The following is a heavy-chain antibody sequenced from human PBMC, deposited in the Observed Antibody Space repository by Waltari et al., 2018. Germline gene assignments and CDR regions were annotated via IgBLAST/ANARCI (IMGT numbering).Heavy chain of an antibody. CDR1: GFTFSSYA. D-gene: IGHD3-10*01. J-gene: IGHJ6*03. CDR2: ISYDGSNK. CDR3: ARDVKYYYGSWSYSGYMDV. Sequence: QVQLVESGGGVVQPGRSLRLSCAASGFTFSSYAMHWVRQAPGKGLEWVAVISYDGSNKYYADSVKGRFTISRDNSKNTLYLQMNSLRAEDTAVYYCARDVKYYYGSWSYSGYMDVWGKGTTVTVSS. V-gene: IGHV3-30-3*01.